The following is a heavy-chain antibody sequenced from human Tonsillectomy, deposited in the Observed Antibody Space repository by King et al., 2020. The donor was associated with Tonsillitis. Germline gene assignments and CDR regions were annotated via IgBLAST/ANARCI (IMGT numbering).Heavy chain of an antibody. CDR1: GFTFSSYS. Sequence: VQLVESGGGLVKPGGSLRLSCAASGFTFSSYSMNWVRQAPGKGLEWVSSISSSSSYIYYADSVKGRFTISRDNAKNSLYLQMNSLTDEETAVYYCARSGIVDTAKTGWCDPWGQGTLVTVSS. V-gene: IGHV3-21*01. CDR2: ISSSSSYI. CDR3: ARSGIVDTAKTGWCDP. D-gene: IGHD5-18*01. J-gene: IGHJ5*02.